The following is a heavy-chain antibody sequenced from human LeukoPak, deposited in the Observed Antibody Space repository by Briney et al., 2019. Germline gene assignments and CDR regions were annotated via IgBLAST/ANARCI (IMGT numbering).Heavy chain of an antibody. Sequence: GGSLRLSCAASGFTFSSYAMSWVRQAPGKGLEWVSAISGSGGSTYYADSVKGRFTISRDNAKNSLYLQMNSLRAEDTAVYYCARDFTEGSSSAYWGQGTLVTVSS. CDR3: ARDFTEGSSSAY. J-gene: IGHJ4*02. V-gene: IGHV3-23*01. D-gene: IGHD6-6*01. CDR2: ISGSGGST. CDR1: GFTFSSYA.